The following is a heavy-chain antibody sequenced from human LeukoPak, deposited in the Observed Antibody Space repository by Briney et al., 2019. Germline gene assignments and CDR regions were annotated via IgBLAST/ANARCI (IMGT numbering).Heavy chain of an antibody. J-gene: IGHJ4*02. D-gene: IGHD3-10*01. V-gene: IGHV1-18*01. CDR1: GYTFTSYG. CDR3: ARDRYYYGSGSSGSFGY. Sequence: GATVKVSCKASGYTFTSYGISWVRQAPGQGLEWMGWISAYNGNTNYAQKLQGRVTMTTDTSTSTAYMELRSLRSDDTAVYYCARDRYYYGSGSSGSFGYWGQGTLVTVSS. CDR2: ISAYNGNT.